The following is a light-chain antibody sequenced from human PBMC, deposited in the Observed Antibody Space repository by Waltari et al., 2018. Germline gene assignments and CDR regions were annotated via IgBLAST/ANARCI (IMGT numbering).Light chain of an antibody. CDR1: QSLLHSNGYNY. CDR3: QQDYSSPPAWT. V-gene: IGKV2-28*01. J-gene: IGKJ1*01. Sequence: EIVMTQSPLSLSVTPGEPASISCRSDQSLLHSNGYNYLDWYLQKPGQAPQRLIYLGSTRAPAVPDRFRGSGSGTDFTLTINSLQPEDVAVYYCQQDYSSPPAWTFGQATKVEIK. CDR2: LGS.